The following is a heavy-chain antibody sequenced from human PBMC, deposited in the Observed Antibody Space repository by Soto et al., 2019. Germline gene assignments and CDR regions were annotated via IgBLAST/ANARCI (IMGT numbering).Heavy chain of an antibody. Sequence: SETLSLTCAVYGGSFSGYYWTWIRQPPGKGLEWIGEIHHSGSTNYSPSLKSRVTISVDTSKNQFSLRLSSITAADTAVYYCASIHTYYDYIWGSSRMGSHLDSWGQGTLVTVSS. J-gene: IGHJ4*02. CDR1: GGSFSGYY. D-gene: IGHD3-16*02. CDR3: ASIHTYYDYIWGSSRMGSHLDS. CDR2: IHHSGST. V-gene: IGHV4-34*01.